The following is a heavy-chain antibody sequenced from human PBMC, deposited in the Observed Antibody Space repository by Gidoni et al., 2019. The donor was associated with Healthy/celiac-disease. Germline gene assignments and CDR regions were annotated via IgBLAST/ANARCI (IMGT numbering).Heavy chain of an antibody. D-gene: IGHD2-2*01. CDR2: IDPSDSYT. Sequence: EVQLVQSGAEVKKPGESLRISCKGSGYSFTSYWISWVRQMPGKGLEWMGRIDPSDSYTNYSPSFQGHVTISADKSISTAYLQWSSLKASDTAMYYCARLVVPAADKENWFDPWGQGTLVTVSS. V-gene: IGHV5-10-1*03. CDR1: GYSFTSYW. CDR3: ARLVVPAADKENWFDP. J-gene: IGHJ5*02.